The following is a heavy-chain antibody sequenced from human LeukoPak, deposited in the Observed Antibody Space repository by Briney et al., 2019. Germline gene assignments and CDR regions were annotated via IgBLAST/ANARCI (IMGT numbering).Heavy chain of an antibody. CDR3: AARRGGYYDSSGYYYPFDY. D-gene: IGHD3-22*01. V-gene: IGHV3-21*01. J-gene: IGHJ4*02. Sequence: PGGSLRLSCAASGFTFSSYSMNWVRQSRGRGREWVSSISSSSSYIYYADSVKGRFTISRDNAKNSMYLQMNSLRAEDTAVYYCAARRGGYYDSSGYYYPFDYWGQGTLVTVSS. CDR1: GFTFSSYS. CDR2: ISSSSSYI.